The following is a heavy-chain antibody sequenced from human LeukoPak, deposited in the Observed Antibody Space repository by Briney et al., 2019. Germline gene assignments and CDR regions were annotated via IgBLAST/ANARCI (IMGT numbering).Heavy chain of an antibody. CDR2: IKQDASEK. D-gene: IGHD2-21*02. CDR3: ARDKGQCGGGDCYFYYYYGMDV. J-gene: IGHJ6*02. Sequence: GGCLRLSCATSGFTFSSSWVRWVRPAPGKGLEWVANIKQDASEKYYVDSVKGRFTISRDNAKNSLYLQMNSLRAEDTAVYYCARDKGQCGGGDCYFYYYYGMDVWGQGTTVTVSS. V-gene: IGHV3-7*01. CDR1: GFTFSSSW.